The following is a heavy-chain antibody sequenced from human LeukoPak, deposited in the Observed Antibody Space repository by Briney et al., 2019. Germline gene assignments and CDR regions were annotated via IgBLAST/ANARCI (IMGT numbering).Heavy chain of an antibody. D-gene: IGHD1-26*01. CDR3: ARDFTDTGSSPVYYYYYYMDV. V-gene: IGHV4-4*07. CDR2: IYTTGST. Sequence: NASETLSLTCTVSGGSISSYYWSWIRQPAGKGLEWIGRIYTTGSTSYNPSLKSRVTTSVDTSKKQISLKLSSVTAADTAVYYCARDFTDTGSSPVYYYYYYMDVWGKGITVTVSS. CDR1: GGSISSYY. J-gene: IGHJ6*03.